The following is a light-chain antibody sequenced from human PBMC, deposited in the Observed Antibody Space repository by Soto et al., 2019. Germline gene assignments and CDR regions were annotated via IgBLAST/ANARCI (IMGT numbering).Light chain of an antibody. V-gene: IGLV2-14*03. Sequence: QSALTQPASVSGSPGQSITISCTGTRSDVGGYNYVSWYQQHPGKAPRLIIHDVNERPSGVSYRFSGSKSGNTASLTISGLQAEDEADYYCLSYTRTSALVFGTGTKVTVL. J-gene: IGLJ1*01. CDR3: LSYTRTSALV. CDR1: RSDVGGYNY. CDR2: DVN.